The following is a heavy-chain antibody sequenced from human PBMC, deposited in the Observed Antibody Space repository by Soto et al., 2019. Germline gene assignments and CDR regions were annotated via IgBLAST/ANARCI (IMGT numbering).Heavy chain of an antibody. V-gene: IGHV4-59*08. CDR3: ARQRRITIFGVVTSYYYYMDV. CDR1: GGSISSYY. Sequence: PSETLSLTCTVSGGSISSYYWSWIRQPPGKGLEWIGYIYYSGSTNYNPSLKSRVNISVDTSKNQFSLKLSSVTAADTAVYYCARQRRITIFGVVTSYYYYMDVWGKGTTVTVSS. J-gene: IGHJ6*03. CDR2: IYYSGST. D-gene: IGHD3-3*01.